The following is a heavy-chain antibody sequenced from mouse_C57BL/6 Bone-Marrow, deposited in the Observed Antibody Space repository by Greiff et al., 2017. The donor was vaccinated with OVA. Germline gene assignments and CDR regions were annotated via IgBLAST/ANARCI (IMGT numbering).Heavy chain of an antibody. CDR1: GFTFSDYG. J-gene: IGHJ1*03. CDR3: ARQVSHWDWYFDV. D-gene: IGHD4-1*01. Sequence: EVQGVESGGGLVQPGGSLKLSCAASGFTFSDYGMAWVRQAPRKGPEWVAFISNLAYSIYYADTVTGRFTISRENAKNTLYLEMSSLRSEDTAMYYCARQVSHWDWYFDVWGTGTTVTVSS. V-gene: IGHV5-15*01. CDR2: ISNLAYSI.